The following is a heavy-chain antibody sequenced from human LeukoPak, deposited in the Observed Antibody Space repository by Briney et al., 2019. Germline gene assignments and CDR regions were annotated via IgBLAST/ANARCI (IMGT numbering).Heavy chain of an antibody. V-gene: IGHV3-33*01. CDR2: IWYDGSNK. CDR1: GFTFSSYG. Sequence: HPGGSLRLSCAASGFTFSSYGMHWVRQAPGKGLEWVAVIWYDGSNKYYADSVKGRFTISRDNSKNTLYLQMNSLRAEDTAVYYCARAAGYYDSSGYPDAFDIWGQGTMVTVSS. J-gene: IGHJ3*02. D-gene: IGHD3-22*01. CDR3: ARAAGYYDSSGYPDAFDI.